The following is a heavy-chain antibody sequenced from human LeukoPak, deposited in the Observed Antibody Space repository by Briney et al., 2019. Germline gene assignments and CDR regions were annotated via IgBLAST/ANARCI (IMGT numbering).Heavy chain of an antibody. CDR1: GFTFSSYG. D-gene: IGHD2-15*01. V-gene: IGHV3-30*02. CDR3: ARDIVVVVAAESYYFDY. CDR2: IRYDGSNK. Sequence: GGSLRLSCAASGFTFSSYGMHWVRQAPGKGLEWVAFIRYDGSNKYYADSVKGRFTISRDNSKNTLYLQMNSLRAEDTAVYYCARDIVVVVAAESYYFDYWGQGTLVTVSS. J-gene: IGHJ4*02.